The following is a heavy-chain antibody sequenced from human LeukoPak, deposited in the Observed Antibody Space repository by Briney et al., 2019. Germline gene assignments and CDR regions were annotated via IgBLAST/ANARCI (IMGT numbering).Heavy chain of an antibody. J-gene: IGHJ4*02. Sequence: GRSLRLSCAASGFTFSSYGMHWVRQAPGKGLEWVAVIPYDGSNKYYADSVKGRFTISRDNSKNTLYLQMNSLRAEDTAVYYCAKDEGRRITGTPNPKGPDYWGQGTLVTVSS. CDR2: IPYDGSNK. V-gene: IGHV3-30*18. D-gene: IGHD1-20*01. CDR3: AKDEGRRITGTPNPKGPDY. CDR1: GFTFSSYG.